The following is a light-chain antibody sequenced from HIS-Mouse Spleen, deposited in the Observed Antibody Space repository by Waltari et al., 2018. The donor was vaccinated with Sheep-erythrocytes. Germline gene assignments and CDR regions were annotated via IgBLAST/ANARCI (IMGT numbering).Light chain of an antibody. CDR3: SSYAGSNNWV. CDR1: SSDVGGYNY. J-gene: IGLJ3*02. Sequence: QSALTQPPSASGSPGQSVTIPCTGTSSDVGGYNYAPGYQQHPGKAPKLMLYEVIKRPAGVPDRFSGSKSGNTASLTVSGLQAEDEADYYCSSYAGSNNWVFGGGTKLTVL. V-gene: IGLV2-8*01. CDR2: EVI.